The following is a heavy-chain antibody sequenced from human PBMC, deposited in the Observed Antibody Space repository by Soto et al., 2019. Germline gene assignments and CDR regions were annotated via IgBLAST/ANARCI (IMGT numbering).Heavy chain of an antibody. J-gene: IGHJ4*02. CDR1: GYTFTSHY. D-gene: IGHD6-19*01. CDR3: ARDRNLETSAWARDY. V-gene: IGHV1-46*03. Sequence: QVQLVQSGAEVKKPGAAVEVSCKASGYTFTSHYVHWVRQAPGQGLEWMGLINANSGTTGYAQKFQGRVTMTRDTSTSTVYMELSSLRFEDTAVYYCARDRNLETSAWARDYWGQGTLVTVSS. CDR2: INANSGTT.